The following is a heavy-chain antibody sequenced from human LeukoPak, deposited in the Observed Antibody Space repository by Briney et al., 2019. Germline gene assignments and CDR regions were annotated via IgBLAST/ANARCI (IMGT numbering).Heavy chain of an antibody. D-gene: IGHD6-13*01. CDR1: GYTFTGYY. V-gene: IGHV1-2*02. Sequence: ASVKVSCKASGYTFTGYYMHWVRQAPGQGLEWMGWINPNSGGTNYAQKFQGRVTMTRDTSISTAYVELSRLRSDDTAVYYCARGASSSHMYNWFDPWGQGTLVTVSS. CDR3: ARGASSSHMYNWFDP. J-gene: IGHJ5*02. CDR2: INPNSGGT.